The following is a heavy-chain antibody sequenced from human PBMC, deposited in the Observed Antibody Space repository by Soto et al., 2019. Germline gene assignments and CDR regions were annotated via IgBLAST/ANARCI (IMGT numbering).Heavy chain of an antibody. J-gene: IGHJ5*02. CDR1: GGTFSSYA. Sequence: VASVKVSFKASGGTFSSYASSWVRQAPGQGLEWMGGIIPIFGTANYAQKVQGRVTMTTDTSTSTAYMELRSLRSDDTAVLYCARSPAATGTTWLDPWGQGTLVTVSS. D-gene: IGHD6-13*01. V-gene: IGHV1-69*05. CDR3: ARSPAATGTTWLDP. CDR2: IIPIFGTA.